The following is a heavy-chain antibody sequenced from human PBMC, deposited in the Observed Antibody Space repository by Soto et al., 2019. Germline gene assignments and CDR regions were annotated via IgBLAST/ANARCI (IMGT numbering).Heavy chain of an antibody. CDR3: ATSKGDWLWKYYFDY. Sequence: APVKVSCKVSGYTLTELSMHWVRQAPGKGLEWMGGFDPGDGETIYAQKFQGRVTMTEDTSTDTAYMELSSLRSEDTAVYYCATSKGDWLWKYYFDYCGQGTLVTLSS. CDR1: GYTLTELS. D-gene: IGHD3-9*01. J-gene: IGHJ4*02. CDR2: FDPGDGET. V-gene: IGHV1-24*01.